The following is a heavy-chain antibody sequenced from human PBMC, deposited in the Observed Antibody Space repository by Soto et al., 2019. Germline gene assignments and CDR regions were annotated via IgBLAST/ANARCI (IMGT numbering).Heavy chain of an antibody. CDR3: ARDYDSSGYPRYYFDY. CDR2: ISGSGGST. Sequence: PGGSLRLSCAASGFTFGSYAMTWVRQAPGEGPEWVSFISGSGGSTNYADSVKGRFTISRDNSKNTLYLQMNSLRAEDTAVYYCARDYDSSGYPRYYFDYWGQGTLVTVSS. J-gene: IGHJ4*02. D-gene: IGHD3-22*01. V-gene: IGHV3-23*01. CDR1: GFTFGSYA.